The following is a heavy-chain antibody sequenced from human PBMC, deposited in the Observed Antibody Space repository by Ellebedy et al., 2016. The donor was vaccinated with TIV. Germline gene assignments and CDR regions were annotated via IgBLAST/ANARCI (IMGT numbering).Heavy chain of an antibody. Sequence: SETLSLTXTVSGGSISSSSCYWGWIRQPPGKGLEWIGSIYYSGNTYYNPSLKSRVTISIDTSKNQFSLRLSSVTAADTAIYRCARRKVTIPRADAYFDYWGQGILVTVSS. V-gene: IGHV4-39*01. D-gene: IGHD3-3*01. J-gene: IGHJ4*02. CDR1: GGSISSSSCY. CDR2: IYYSGNT. CDR3: ARRKVTIPRADAYFDY.